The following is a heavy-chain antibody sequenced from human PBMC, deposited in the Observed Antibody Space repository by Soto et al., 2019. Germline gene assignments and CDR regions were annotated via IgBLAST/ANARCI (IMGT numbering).Heavy chain of an antibody. CDR1: GYTFTSYV. CDR2: ISAYNGNK. CDR3: ARDFDILADYYYYGMDV. J-gene: IGHJ6*02. Sequence: QVQLVQSGAEVKKTGASVKVSCKASGYTFTSYVIRWVRQGPGQGLEWMGWISAYNGNKNYAQKLQGRDNRNTEPERSKADMEMRSLRSDDTAVYYFARDFDILADYYYYGMDVWGQGTTVTVSS. V-gene: IGHV1-18*01. D-gene: IGHD3-9*01.